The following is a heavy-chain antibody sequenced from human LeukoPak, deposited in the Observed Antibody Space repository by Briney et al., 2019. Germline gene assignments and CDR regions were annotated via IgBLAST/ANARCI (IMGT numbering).Heavy chain of an antibody. CDR2: IYHSGST. Sequence: SETLSLTCAVSGGSISSSNWWSWVRQPPGKGLEWIGEIYHSGSTNYNPSLKSRVTISVDKSKNQFSLKLSSVTAADTAVYYCARLRGLRFLEWLSEFDYWGQGTLVTVSS. CDR1: GGSISSSNW. V-gene: IGHV4-4*02. D-gene: IGHD3-3*01. CDR3: ARLRGLRFLEWLSEFDY. J-gene: IGHJ4*02.